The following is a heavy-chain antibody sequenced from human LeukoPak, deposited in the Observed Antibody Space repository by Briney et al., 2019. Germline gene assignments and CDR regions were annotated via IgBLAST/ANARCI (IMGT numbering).Heavy chain of an antibody. Sequence: PGGSLRLSCAPSGFTFSNYAMSWVRQAPGKGPEWVSGISGSGGSTYYADSVKGRFTISRDNSKNTLYLQMNSLRADDTAMYYCAKDRRQGDNPYYFDYWGQGTLVTVSS. V-gene: IGHV3-23*01. CDR3: AKDRRQGDNPYYFDY. CDR2: ISGSGGST. J-gene: IGHJ4*02. D-gene: IGHD1-26*01. CDR1: GFTFSNYA.